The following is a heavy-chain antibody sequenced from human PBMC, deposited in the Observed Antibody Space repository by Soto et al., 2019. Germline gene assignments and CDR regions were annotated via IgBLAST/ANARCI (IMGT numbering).Heavy chain of an antibody. J-gene: IGHJ4*02. CDR2: IKGSSNVI. V-gene: IGHV3-48*01. CDR3: ARGSKGGYYFDY. CDR1: GFTFSSYS. Sequence: GGSLRLSCAASGFTFSSYSMNWVRQAPGKGLEWVSYIKGSSNVIYYADSVKGRSTISRDNAKASLYLQMDSLRAEDTAVYYCARGSKGGYYFDYWGQGXLVTVSS. D-gene: IGHD3-16*01.